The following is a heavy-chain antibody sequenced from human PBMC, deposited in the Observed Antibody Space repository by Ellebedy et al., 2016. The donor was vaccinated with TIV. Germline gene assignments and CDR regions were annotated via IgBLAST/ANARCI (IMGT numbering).Heavy chain of an antibody. CDR1: GASVSSSNW. D-gene: IGHD3-10*01. CDR3: ARWFGELLYVRWFDP. V-gene: IGHV4-4*02. Sequence: SETLSLTCAVSGASVSSSNWWGWVRQPPGKGLEWIGEIYHSGSTTYNPSLKSRVTMSVDKSNNQFSLRLSSVTAADPAVYYCARWFGELLYVRWFDPWGQGTLVTVSS. J-gene: IGHJ5*02. CDR2: IYHSGST.